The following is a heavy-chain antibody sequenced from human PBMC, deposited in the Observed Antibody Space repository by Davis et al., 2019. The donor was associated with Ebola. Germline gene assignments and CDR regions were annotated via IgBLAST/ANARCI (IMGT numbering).Heavy chain of an antibody. CDR2: IYYSGST. CDR3: ARRGDPRRGNWYFDP. J-gene: IGHJ2*01. Sequence: SETLSLTCTVSGGSISSRSYYWGWIRQPPGKGLEWIGSIYYSGSTFYNPSLKSRVTISIDTSKNQFSLKLSSVSAADTAVYYCARRGDPRRGNWYFDPWGRGTLVTVSS. CDR1: GGSISSRSYY. V-gene: IGHV4-39*01. D-gene: IGHD3-10*01.